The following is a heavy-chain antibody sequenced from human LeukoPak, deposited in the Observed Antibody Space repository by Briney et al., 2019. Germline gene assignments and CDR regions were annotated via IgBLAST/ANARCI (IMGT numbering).Heavy chain of an antibody. CDR2: IRYDGSNK. CDR3: ARDRGYGSGSYYDY. V-gene: IGHV3-30*02. CDR1: GFTFSSYG. J-gene: IGHJ4*02. D-gene: IGHD3-10*01. Sequence: PGGSLRLSCAASGFTFSSYGMHWVRQAPGKGLEWVAFIRYDGSNKYYADSVKGRFTISRDNAKNSLYLQMNSLRAEDTAVYYCARDRGYGSGSYYDYWGQGTLVTVSS.